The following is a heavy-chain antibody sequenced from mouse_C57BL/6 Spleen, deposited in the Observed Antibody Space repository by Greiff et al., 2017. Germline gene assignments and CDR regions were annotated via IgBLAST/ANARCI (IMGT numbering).Heavy chain of an antibody. CDR1: GYTFTDYE. V-gene: IGHV1-15*01. D-gene: IGHD1-1*01. Sequence: QVQLQQSGAELVRPGASVTLSCKASGYTFTDYEMHWVKQTPVHGLEWIGAIDPETGGTAYNQKFKGKAILTADKSSSTAYMELRGLTSEDSAVYYCTRSFITTVSYFDYWGQGTTLTVSS. J-gene: IGHJ2*01. CDR3: TRSFITTVSYFDY. CDR2: IDPETGGT.